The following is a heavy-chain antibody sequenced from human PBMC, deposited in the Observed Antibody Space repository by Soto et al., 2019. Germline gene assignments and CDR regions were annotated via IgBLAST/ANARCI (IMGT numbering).Heavy chain of an antibody. D-gene: IGHD2-15*01. CDR3: ARINGGSPDF. J-gene: IGHJ4*02. CDR2: IYKSGTT. CDR1: SGSINSHF. V-gene: IGHV4-4*07. Sequence: QVQLQESGPGLVKPSETLSLTCTVSSGSINSHFWSWIRQPAGKGLEWIGHIYKSGTTTYNPSLKRRVTMSVDPPKNRFSLKLSSVTAADTAVYYCARINGGSPDFWGQGTLVTVSS.